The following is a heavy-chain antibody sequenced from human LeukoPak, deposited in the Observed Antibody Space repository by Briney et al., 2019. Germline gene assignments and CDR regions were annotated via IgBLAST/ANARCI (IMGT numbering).Heavy chain of an antibody. CDR3: ARSGYCSGGSCYLDAFDI. CDR1: GFTVSSNY. CDR2: IYSGGST. V-gene: IGHV3-53*01. Sequence: GGSLRLSCAASGFTVSSNYMSWVRQAPGKGLEWVSVIYSGGSTYYADSVKGRFTISRDNSKNTLYLQMNSLRAEDTAVYYRARSGYCSGGSCYLDAFDIWGQGTMVTVSS. D-gene: IGHD2-15*01. J-gene: IGHJ3*02.